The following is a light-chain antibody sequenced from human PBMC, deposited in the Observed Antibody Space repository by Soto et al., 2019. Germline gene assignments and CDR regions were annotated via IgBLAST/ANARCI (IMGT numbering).Light chain of an antibody. Sequence: QSVLTQPRSVSGSPGQSVTISCTGTSSDIGGYNYVSWYQQHPGKAPKLMIYDVSKRPSGVPDRFSGSKSGNTASLTISWLQAEDEADYYCCSYAGSYTVVFGGGTKVTVL. CDR3: CSYAGSYTVV. J-gene: IGLJ2*01. CDR2: DVS. CDR1: SSDIGGYNY. V-gene: IGLV2-11*01.